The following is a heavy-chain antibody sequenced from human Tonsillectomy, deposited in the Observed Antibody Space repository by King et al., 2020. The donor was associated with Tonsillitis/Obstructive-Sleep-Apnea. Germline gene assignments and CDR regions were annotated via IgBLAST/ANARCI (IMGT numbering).Heavy chain of an antibody. CDR3: ARVGAQGFDY. Sequence: VQLVESGGGLVKPGGSLRLSCAASGFTFSSYTMNWVRQAPGKGLEWVSSISTIGSYIYYADSVKGRFTVSRDNAKNSLFLQMNSLRAEYTAVYYCARVGAQGFDYWGQGTLVTVSS. J-gene: IGHJ4*02. D-gene: IGHD1-26*01. CDR2: ISTIGSYI. CDR1: GFTFSSYT. V-gene: IGHV3-21*01.